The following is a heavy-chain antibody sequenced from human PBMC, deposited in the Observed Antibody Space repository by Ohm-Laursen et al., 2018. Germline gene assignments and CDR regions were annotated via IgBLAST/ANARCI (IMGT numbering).Heavy chain of an antibody. CDR1: GFSFSDYT. CDR2: ISSSETYI. V-gene: IGHV3-21*01. D-gene: IGHD2-21*01. CDR3: VRGDKTSPPPI. Sequence: SLRLSCAASGFSFSDYTMNWVRQAPGKGLEWVSSISSSETYIYYRDSVQGRFTISRDDARNSLFLQMNSLKVEDTAVYYCVRGDKTSPPPIWGQGTLVTVSS. J-gene: IGHJ4*02.